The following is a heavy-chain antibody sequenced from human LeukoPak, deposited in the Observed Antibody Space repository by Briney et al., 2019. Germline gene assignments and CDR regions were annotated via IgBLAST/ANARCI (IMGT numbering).Heavy chain of an antibody. CDR1: GFTFSSYW. Sequence: GGSLRLSCAASGFTFSSYWMHWVRQAPGKGLVWVSRINSDGSSTSYADSVKGRFTISRDNAKNTLYLQMNSLRAEDTAVYYCARDEPTVVRYSDWFRPNDAFDIWGQGTMVTVSS. CDR2: INSDGSST. V-gene: IGHV3-74*01. J-gene: IGHJ3*02. D-gene: IGHD3-9*01. CDR3: ARDEPTVVRYSDWFRPNDAFDI.